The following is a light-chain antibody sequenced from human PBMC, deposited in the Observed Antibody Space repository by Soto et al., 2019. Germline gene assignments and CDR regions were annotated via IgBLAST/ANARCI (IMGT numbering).Light chain of an antibody. CDR1: SSDVGGYNY. CDR3: SSYTSSSTLYV. Sequence: QSALTQPASVSGSPGQSITISCTGTSSDVGGYNYVSWYQQHPGKAPKLMIYDVSNRPSGVSNRFSGSKSGNTASLTISGLQAEDEADYYFSSYTSSSTLYVFGTGTKVTV. J-gene: IGLJ1*01. CDR2: DVS. V-gene: IGLV2-14*01.